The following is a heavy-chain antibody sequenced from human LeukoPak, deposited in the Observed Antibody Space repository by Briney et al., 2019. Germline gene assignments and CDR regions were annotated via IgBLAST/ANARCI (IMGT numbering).Heavy chain of an antibody. Sequence: TLSLTCTVSGGSISSGSYYWSWIRQPAGKGLEWIGRIYTSGSTNYNPSLKSRVTISVDTSKNQFSLKLSSVTAADTAVYYCARDQRRYYDSGSYYAMLDYWGQGTLVTVST. J-gene: IGHJ4*02. D-gene: IGHD3-10*01. CDR1: GGSISSGSYY. CDR3: ARDQRRYYDSGSYYAMLDY. V-gene: IGHV4-61*02. CDR2: IYTSGST.